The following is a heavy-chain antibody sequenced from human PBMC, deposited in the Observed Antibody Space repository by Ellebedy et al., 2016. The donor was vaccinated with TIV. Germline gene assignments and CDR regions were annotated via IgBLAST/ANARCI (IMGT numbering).Heavy chain of an antibody. CDR2: ISSYNGNT. CDR3: ARDVPADAAALLDY. Sequence: AASVKVSCKASGYPFPNYGVSWVRQAPGHGLEWVGWISSYNGNTKYGQKFQGRISLTTDTSMGTDYMELRSLRSDDTGVYFCARDVPADAAALLDYWGQGTRVTVSS. J-gene: IGHJ4*02. D-gene: IGHD2-2*01. V-gene: IGHV1-18*04. CDR1: GYPFPNYG.